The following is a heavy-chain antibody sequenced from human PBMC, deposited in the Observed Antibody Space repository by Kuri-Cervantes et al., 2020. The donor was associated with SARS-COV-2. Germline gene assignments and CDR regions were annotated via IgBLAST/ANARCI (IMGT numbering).Heavy chain of an antibody. CDR3: ARGGRSYYDFWSGYYTFDY. CDR1: GGSFSGYY. D-gene: IGHD3-3*01. CDR2: ISSSGSTI. V-gene: IGHV3-11*04. Sequence: GESLKISCAVYGGSFSGYYWSWIRQAPGKGLEWVSYISSSGSTIYYADSVKGRFTISRDNAKNSLYLQMNSLRAEDTAVYYCARGGRSYYDFWSGYYTFDYWGQGTLVTVSS. J-gene: IGHJ4*02.